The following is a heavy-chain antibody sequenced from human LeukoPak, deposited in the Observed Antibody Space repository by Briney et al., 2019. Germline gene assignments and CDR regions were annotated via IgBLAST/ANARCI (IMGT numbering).Heavy chain of an antibody. J-gene: IGHJ5*02. Sequence: PGGSLRLSCAASGFTFSSYEMNWVRQAPGKGLEWVSYISSSGSTIYYADSVKGRFTISRDNAKNSLYLQMNSLRAEDTALYYCAKDRGTSGPYYGSGSYSGFDPWGQGTLVTVSS. CDR2: ISSSGSTI. CDR1: GFTFSSYE. D-gene: IGHD3-10*01. CDR3: AKDRGTSGPYYGSGSYSGFDP. V-gene: IGHV3-48*03.